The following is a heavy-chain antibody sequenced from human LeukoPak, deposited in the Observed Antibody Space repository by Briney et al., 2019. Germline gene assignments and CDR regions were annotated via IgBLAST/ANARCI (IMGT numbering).Heavy chain of an antibody. CDR2: IYYSGST. CDR3: ARLTPDLYGSGSSGY. V-gene: IGHV4-39*01. J-gene: IGHJ4*02. CDR1: GGSISSSSYY. D-gene: IGHD3-10*01. Sequence: PSETLSLTCTVSGGSISSSSYYWGWIRQPPGKGLEWIGSIYYSGSTYYNPSLKSRVTISVDTSKNQFSLKLSSVTAADTAVYYCARLTPDLYGSGSSGYWGQGTLVTVSS.